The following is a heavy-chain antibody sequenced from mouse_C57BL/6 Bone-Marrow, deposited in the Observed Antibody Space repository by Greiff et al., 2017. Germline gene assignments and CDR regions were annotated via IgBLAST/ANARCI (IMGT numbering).Heavy chain of an antibody. V-gene: IGHV1-69*01. CDR2: IDPSDSYT. J-gene: IGHJ4*01. Sequence: QVQLQQPGAELVMPGASVKLSCKASGYTFTSYWMHWVKQRPGQGLEWIGEIDPSDSYTNSNQKFKGKSTLTVDKSSSTAYMQLSSLTSEDSAVYYCARGVVTNYYAMDYWGQGTSVTVSS. CDR1: GYTFTSYW. CDR3: ARGVVTNYYAMDY. D-gene: IGHD1-1*01.